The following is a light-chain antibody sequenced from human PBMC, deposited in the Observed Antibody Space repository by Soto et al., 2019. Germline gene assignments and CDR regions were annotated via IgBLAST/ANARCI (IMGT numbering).Light chain of an antibody. CDR2: DAS. Sequence: EIVMTQSPATLSVSPGERVTLSCRASQSVRSSLAWYQQKPGQAPRLLIYDASSRATGIPDRFSGSGSGTDFTLTISRLEPEDFAVYYCQQYGSSPPTFGQGTKVDIK. CDR1: QSVRSS. V-gene: IGKV3-20*01. CDR3: QQYGSSPPT. J-gene: IGKJ1*01.